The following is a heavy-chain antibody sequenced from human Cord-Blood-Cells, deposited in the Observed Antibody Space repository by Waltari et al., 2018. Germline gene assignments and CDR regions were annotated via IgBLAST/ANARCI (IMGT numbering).Heavy chain of an antibody. Sequence: HVQLVQSGAEVKKPGASVKVSCQASGSTSTGYYLPSVGQVLGQGLEWMGWINPNSGGTNYAQKFQGWVTMTRDTSISTAYMELSRLRSDDTAVYYCARSRDPTYSGNSTTAFDIWGQGTMVTVSS. CDR3: ARSRDPTYSGNSTTAFDI. J-gene: IGHJ3*02. CDR2: INPNSGGT. V-gene: IGHV1-2*04. D-gene: IGHD2-21*01. CDR1: GSTSTGYY.